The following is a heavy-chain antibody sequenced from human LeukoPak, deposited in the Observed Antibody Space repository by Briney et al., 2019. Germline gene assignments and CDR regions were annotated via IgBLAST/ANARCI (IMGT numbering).Heavy chain of an antibody. CDR2: INASSGST. J-gene: IGHJ4*02. CDR3: AKGGSIEADGLVWVRHNDY. Sequence: GASLRLSCAASGFTFSSYAISWVRQAPGQGLEWVSSINASSGSTYYADSVKGRFTISRNNSKNTPYLQMNSLRAEDTDVYYCAKGGSIEADGLVWVRHNDYWGQGTVVSV. D-gene: IGHD6-13*01. V-gene: IGHV3-23*01. CDR1: GFTFSSYA.